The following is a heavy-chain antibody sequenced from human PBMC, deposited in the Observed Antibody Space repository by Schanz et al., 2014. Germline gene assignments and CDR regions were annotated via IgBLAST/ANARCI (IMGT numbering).Heavy chain of an antibody. Sequence: QVQLVESGAEVKKPGASVKVSCQASGRPLSAYHIHWARQAPGQGLQWMGWVSPVSGGTNYAQKFQGRVTMTWDTSVDTAYMELTSLTYDDTAVYYCAREVERSRIRNFDSWGQGTLLIVSS. CDR2: VSPVSGGT. V-gene: IGHV1-2*02. CDR3: AREVERSRIRNFDS. CDR1: GRPLSAYH. J-gene: IGHJ4*02. D-gene: IGHD3-3*01.